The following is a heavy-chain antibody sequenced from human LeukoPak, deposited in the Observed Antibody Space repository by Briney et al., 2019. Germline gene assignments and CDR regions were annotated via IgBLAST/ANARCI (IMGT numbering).Heavy chain of an antibody. V-gene: IGHV3-33*01. J-gene: IGHJ4*02. CDR1: GFTFSSYG. CDR3: AREGAQYNWTPLDY. Sequence: PGRSLRLSCAASGFTFSSYGMHWVRQAPGKGLEWVAVIWYDGSNKYYADSVKGRFTISRDNSKNTLYLQMNSLRAEDTAVYYCAREGAQYNWTPLDYWGQGTLVTVSS. CDR2: IWYDGSNK. D-gene: IGHD1-20*01.